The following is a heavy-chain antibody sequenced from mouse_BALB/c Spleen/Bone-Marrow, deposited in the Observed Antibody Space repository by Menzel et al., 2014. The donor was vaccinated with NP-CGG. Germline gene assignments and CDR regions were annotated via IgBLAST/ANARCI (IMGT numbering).Heavy chain of an antibody. J-gene: IGHJ4*01. D-gene: IGHD1-1*01. CDR1: GYAFSSYW. V-gene: IGHV1-80*01. CDR2: IYPGGGDT. CDR3: ARWITTRVEPYVIDN. Sequence: QLQESGAALVRPGSSVKISRKASGYAFSSYWMNWVKQRPGQGLEWIGQIYPGGGDTNYNGKFKGKATRTADKSSSTAYMQLSSLTSEDSAVCFCARWITTRVEPYVIDNWGQGTPVTVSS.